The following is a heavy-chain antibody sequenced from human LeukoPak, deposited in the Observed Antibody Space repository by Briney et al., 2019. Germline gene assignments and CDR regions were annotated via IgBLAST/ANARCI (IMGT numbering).Heavy chain of an antibody. J-gene: IGHJ3*02. V-gene: IGHV3-11*01. Sequence: PGGSLRLSCAASGFTFRDYYMSWIRPAPGKGLEWVSYICSGCNTIFYAHPVKGRFTISRHNRKNSLYLQMNSLRARDTAVYYFARVFLDAFDIWGQGTMVTVSS. CDR1: GFTFRDYY. CDR2: ICSGCNTI. CDR3: ARVFLDAFDI.